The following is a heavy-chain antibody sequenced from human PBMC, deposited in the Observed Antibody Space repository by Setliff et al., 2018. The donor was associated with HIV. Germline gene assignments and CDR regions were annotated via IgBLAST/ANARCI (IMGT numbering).Heavy chain of an antibody. V-gene: IGHV3-21*01. J-gene: IGHJ4*02. CDR1: GFTFDTFH. D-gene: IGHD6-19*01. CDR2: ISGSGTSV. CDR3: AKNPKYISGWFQYYFDY. Sequence: GGSLRLSCVTSGFTFDTFHMNWVRQAPGKGLEWVSSISGSGTSVDYADSVRGRFTISRDNAKNTLYLQLNTLRAEDTAVYYCAKNPKYISGWFQYYFDYWGQGALVTVSS.